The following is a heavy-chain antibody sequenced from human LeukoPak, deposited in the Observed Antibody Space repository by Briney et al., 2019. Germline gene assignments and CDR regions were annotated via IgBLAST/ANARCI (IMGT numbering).Heavy chain of an antibody. D-gene: IGHD6-13*01. J-gene: IGHJ4*02. CDR1: GGSISSGGYY. V-gene: IGHV4-31*03. CDR3: ASSVYSSSWYIDY. CDR2: IYYSGST. Sequence: SQTLSLTCTVSGGSISSGGYYWSWIRQHPGKGLEWIGYIYYSGSTYYNPSLRSRVTISVDTSKNQFSLKLSSVTAADTAVYYCASSVYSSSWYIDYWGQGTLVTVS.